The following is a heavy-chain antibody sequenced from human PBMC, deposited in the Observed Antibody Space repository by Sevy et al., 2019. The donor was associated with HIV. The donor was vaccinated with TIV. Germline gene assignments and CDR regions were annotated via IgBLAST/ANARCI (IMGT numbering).Heavy chain of an antibody. J-gene: IGHJ6*02. CDR3: AGDHVKDGDLGDYYYVAMDV. D-gene: IGHD4-17*01. V-gene: IGHV3-11*01. Sequence: GGSLRLSCAASGFTFSDYYMSWIRQAPGKGLEWISYISGSDDAIYYADSVKGRFSISRDNAKNSLYLQLTSLRPEDTAVYYCAGDHVKDGDLGDYYYVAMDVWGQGTTVTVSS. CDR2: ISGSDDAI. CDR1: GFTFSDYY.